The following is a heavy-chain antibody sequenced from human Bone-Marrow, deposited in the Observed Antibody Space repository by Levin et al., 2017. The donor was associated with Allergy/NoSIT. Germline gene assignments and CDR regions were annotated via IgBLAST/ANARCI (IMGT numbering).Heavy chain of an antibody. J-gene: IGHJ4*01. CDR1: GYNFSTHW. CDR2: IYPGDSES. V-gene: IGHV5-51*01. CDR3: ARHLTVAGTAIDY. D-gene: IGHD6-19*01. Sequence: GESLKISCRGSGYNFSTHWIAWERQMPGEGLEWVGFIYPGDSESRYSPSFQGRVTLSVDKSISTAYLQWSSLKASDSAMFYCARHLTVAGTAIDYWGQGTQVTVSS.